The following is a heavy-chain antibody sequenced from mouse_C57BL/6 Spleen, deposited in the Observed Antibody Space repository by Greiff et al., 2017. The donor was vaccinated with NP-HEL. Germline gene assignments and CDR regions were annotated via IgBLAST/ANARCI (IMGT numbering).Heavy chain of an antibody. J-gene: IGHJ2*01. CDR1: GYSITSGYY. CDR3: AREGDGNDDY. V-gene: IGHV3-6*01. Sequence: DVQLQESGPGLVKPSQSLSLTCSVTGYSITSGYYWNWIRQLPGNKLEWMGYISYDGSNNYNPSLKNRISITRDTSKNQFFLKLNSVTTEDTATCYCAREGDGNDDYWGQGTTLTVSS. D-gene: IGHD2-2*01. CDR2: ISYDGSN.